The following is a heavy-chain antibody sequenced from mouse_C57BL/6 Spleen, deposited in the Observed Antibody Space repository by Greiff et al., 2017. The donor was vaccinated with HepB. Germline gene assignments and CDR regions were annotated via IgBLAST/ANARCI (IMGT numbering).Heavy chain of an antibody. Sequence: VQLQQSGPELVKPGASVKISCKASGYTFTDYYMNWVKQSHGKSLEWIGDINPNNGGTSYNQKFKGKATLTVDKSSSTAYMELRSLTSEDSAVYYCARGTHSSGYGFAYWGQGTLVTVSA. CDR3: ARGTHSSGYGFAY. CDR1: GYTFTDYY. V-gene: IGHV1-26*01. CDR2: INPNNGGT. J-gene: IGHJ3*01. D-gene: IGHD3-2*02.